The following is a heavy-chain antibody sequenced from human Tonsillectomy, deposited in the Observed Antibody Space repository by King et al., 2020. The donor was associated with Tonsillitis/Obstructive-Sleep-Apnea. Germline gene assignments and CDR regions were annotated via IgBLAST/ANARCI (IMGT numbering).Heavy chain of an antibody. D-gene: IGHD1-7*01. Sequence: QLVQSGAEVKKPGASVKVSCKASGYTFTGYYMHWVRQAPGQGLEWMGRINPNSGGTNYAQKFQGRVTMTRETSISTAYMELSRLRSDDTAVYYCARSIYITGTKNGDYYYYMDVWGKGTTVTVSS. J-gene: IGHJ6*03. V-gene: IGHV1-2*06. CDR1: GYTFTGYY. CDR3: ARSIYITGTKNGDYYYYMDV. CDR2: INPNSGGT.